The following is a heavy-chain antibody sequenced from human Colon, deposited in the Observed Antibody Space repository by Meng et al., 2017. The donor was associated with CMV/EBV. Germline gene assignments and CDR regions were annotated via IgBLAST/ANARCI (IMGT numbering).Heavy chain of an antibody. CDR1: GYTFSNYH. CDR3: SASFDY. V-gene: IGHV7-4-1*02. Sequence: SVQVSCKASGYTFSNYHVNWVRQPPGQGLEWMGWINTNPGNPTYAQGFIGRFVFSLATSISTAYLQISGLKAEDTAVYYCSASFDYWGQGTLVTVSS. CDR2: INTNPGNP. J-gene: IGHJ4*02. D-gene: IGHD3-16*01.